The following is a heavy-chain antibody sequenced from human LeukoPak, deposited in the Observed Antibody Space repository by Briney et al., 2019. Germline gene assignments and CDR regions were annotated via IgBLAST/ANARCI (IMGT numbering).Heavy chain of an antibody. J-gene: IGHJ4*02. V-gene: IGHV1-69*04. CDR1: GVTFSSYA. D-gene: IGHD6-13*01. CDR3: ARAGVGISAAGFDY. Sequence: SVKVSCKASGVTFSSYAIIWVRQAPGQGLEWMGRIIPILGIANYAQKFQGRVTITADKSTSTAYMELSSLRSEDTAVYYCARAGVGISAAGFDYWGQGTLVTVSS. CDR2: IIPILGIA.